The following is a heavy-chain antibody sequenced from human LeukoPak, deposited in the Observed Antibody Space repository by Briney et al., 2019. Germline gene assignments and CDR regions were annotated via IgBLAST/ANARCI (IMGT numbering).Heavy chain of an antibody. Sequence: ASVKVSCKASGGTFSSYAISWVRQAPGQGLEWMGIINLSGGSTSYAQKFQGRVTMTRDTSTSTVYMELSSLRSEDTAVYYCARPPGGSYGYLGYWGQGTLVTVSS. V-gene: IGHV1-46*01. CDR3: ARPPGGSYGYLGY. CDR2: INLSGGST. J-gene: IGHJ4*02. D-gene: IGHD5-18*01. CDR1: GGTFSSYA.